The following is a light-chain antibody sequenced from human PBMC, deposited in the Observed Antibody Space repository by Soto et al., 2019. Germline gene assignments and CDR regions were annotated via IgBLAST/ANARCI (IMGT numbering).Light chain of an antibody. J-gene: IGKJ1*01. Sequence: EMVMTQSPATLSVSPGERATLSCRASQSVSSYLSCYQQKPVQAPRLLIYGASIRATGIPDRFGGSGSGTDFTLTISRLEPEDFAVYYCQQYGSSPPFTFGQGTKVDIK. CDR2: GAS. V-gene: IGKV3-20*01. CDR3: QQYGSSPPFT. CDR1: QSVSSY.